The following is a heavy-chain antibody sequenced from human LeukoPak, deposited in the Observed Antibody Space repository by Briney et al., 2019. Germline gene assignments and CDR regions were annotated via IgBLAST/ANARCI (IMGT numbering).Heavy chain of an antibody. CDR3: AKSGSAYYLDN. V-gene: IGHV3-30*02. D-gene: IGHD7-27*01. CDR1: GFTFSRYA. Sequence: GGSLSLFCAPSGFTFSRYAMHWVRQAPGKGLEWVAFIRLDGGIKGYGDSVKGRFTISRDNSENTLYLQMNTLRSEDTAVYYCAKSGSAYYLDNWGQGTLVTVSS. J-gene: IGHJ4*02. CDR2: IRLDGGIK.